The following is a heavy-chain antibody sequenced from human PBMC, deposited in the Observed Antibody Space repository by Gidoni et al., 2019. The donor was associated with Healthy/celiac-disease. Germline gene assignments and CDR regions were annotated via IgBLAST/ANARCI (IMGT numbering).Heavy chain of an antibody. CDR1: GCALSSGCYY. CDR3: ARVTIFGVVINYIDY. Sequence: QVQLPESGPGLVKPSQTLSLTCTVSGCALSSGCYYWSWIRQHPGKGLEWIGYIYYSGSTYYNPSLKSRVTISVDTSKNQFSLKLSSVTAADTAVYYCARVTIFGVVINYIDYWGQGTLVTVSS. D-gene: IGHD3-3*01. V-gene: IGHV4-31*03. J-gene: IGHJ4*02. CDR2: IYYSGST.